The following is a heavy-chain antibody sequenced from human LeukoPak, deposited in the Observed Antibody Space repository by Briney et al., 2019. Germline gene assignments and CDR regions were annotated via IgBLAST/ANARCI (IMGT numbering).Heavy chain of an antibody. V-gene: IGHV1-18*01. CDR2: ISAYNGNT. D-gene: IGHD3-10*01. CDR3: ARSVYYYGSGSSYYYYMDV. Sequence: ASVKVSFKASGYTFTSYGISWVRQAPGQGLEWMGWISAYNGNTNYAQKLQGRVTITTDTSTSTAYMELRSLRSDDTAVYYCARSVYYYGSGSSYYYYMDVWAKGPRSPSP. CDR1: GYTFTSYG. J-gene: IGHJ6*03.